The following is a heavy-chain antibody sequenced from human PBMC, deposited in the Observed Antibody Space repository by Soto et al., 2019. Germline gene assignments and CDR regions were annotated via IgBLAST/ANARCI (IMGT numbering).Heavy chain of an antibody. J-gene: IGHJ6*02. Sequence: QVQLQESGPGLVKPSETLSLTCTVSGGSISGYYWSWIRQPPGKGLEWIGYMYNTGSTVYNPSFKSRVTISVDTSKNQFSLKLNSVTAADTAAYYCARDLWGYCGTDCYPLDVWGQGTTVTVSS. CDR3: ARDLWGYCGTDCYPLDV. D-gene: IGHD2-21*02. CDR1: GGSISGYY. CDR2: MYNTGST. V-gene: IGHV4-59*01.